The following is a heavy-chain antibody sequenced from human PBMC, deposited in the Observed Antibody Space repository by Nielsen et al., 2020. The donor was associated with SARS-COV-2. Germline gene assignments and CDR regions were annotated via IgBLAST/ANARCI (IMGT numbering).Heavy chain of an antibody. CDR1: GFTFSSTW. Sequence: GESLKISCSASGFTFSSTWMDWVRQAPGQGLVWVSRINPSGSGTAYADSVKGRFAVSRDNAENTVVLQIHSLRAEDTAVYYCAREAGYCTNGVCYSGYYMDVWGKGTTVTVSS. D-gene: IGHD2-8*01. V-gene: IGHV3-74*01. CDR2: INPSGSGT. J-gene: IGHJ6*03. CDR3: AREAGYCTNGVCYSGYYMDV.